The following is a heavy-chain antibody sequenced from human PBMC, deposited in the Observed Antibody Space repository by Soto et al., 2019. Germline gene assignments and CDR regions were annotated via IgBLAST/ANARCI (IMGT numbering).Heavy chain of an antibody. V-gene: IGHV4-39*01. J-gene: IGHJ6*03. Sequence: SETLSLTCTVSGGSISSSSYYWGWIRQPPGKGLEWIGSIYYSGSTYYNPSLKSRLTISVDTSKNQFSLKLSSVTAADTAVYYCARHPVPAAINYYYYMDVWGKGTTVTVSS. D-gene: IGHD2-2*02. CDR2: IYYSGST. CDR1: GGSISSSSYY. CDR3: ARHPVPAAINYYYYMDV.